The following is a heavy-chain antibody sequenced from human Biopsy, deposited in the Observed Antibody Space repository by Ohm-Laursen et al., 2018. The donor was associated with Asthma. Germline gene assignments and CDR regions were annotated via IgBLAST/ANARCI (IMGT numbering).Heavy chain of an antibody. Sequence: SETLSLTWAVSGGSISSGGYSWSWIRQPPGKGLEWIGYIYHSGSTYYNPSLKSRVTISVDRSKNQYSLKLSSVTAADTAVYYFARVKDGYNFDYWGQGTLVTVSS. V-gene: IGHV4-30-2*01. CDR3: ARVKDGYNFDY. CDR1: GGSISSGGYS. CDR2: IYHSGST. D-gene: IGHD5-24*01. J-gene: IGHJ4*02.